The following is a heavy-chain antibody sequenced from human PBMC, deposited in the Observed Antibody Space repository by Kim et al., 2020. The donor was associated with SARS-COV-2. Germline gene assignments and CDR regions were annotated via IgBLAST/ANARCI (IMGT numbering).Heavy chain of an antibody. CDR3: AREARATDYYYGMDV. V-gene: IGHV1-69*01. D-gene: IGHD1-26*01. Sequence: QKFQGRVTITADESTSTAYMELSSLRSEDTAVYYCAREARATDYYYGMDVWGQGTTVTVSS. J-gene: IGHJ6*02.